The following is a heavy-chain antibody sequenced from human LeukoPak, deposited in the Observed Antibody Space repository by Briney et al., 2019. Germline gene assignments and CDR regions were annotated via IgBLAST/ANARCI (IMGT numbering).Heavy chain of an antibody. CDR2: IYYSGST. CDR1: GGSISSSSYY. Sequence: SETLSLTCTVSGGSISSSSYYWGWIRQPPGKGLEWIGSIYYSGSTYYNPSLKSRVTISVDTSKNQFSLKLSSVTAADTAVYYCARDRGSSSSNWFDPWGQGTLVTVSS. J-gene: IGHJ5*02. D-gene: IGHD6-6*01. CDR3: ARDRGSSSSNWFDP. V-gene: IGHV4-39*07.